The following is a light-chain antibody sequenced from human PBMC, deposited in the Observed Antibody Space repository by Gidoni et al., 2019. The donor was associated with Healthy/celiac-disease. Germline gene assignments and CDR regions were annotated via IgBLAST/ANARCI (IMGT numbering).Light chain of an antibody. V-gene: IGKV2-28*01. CDR3: MQALQTPMYT. CDR1: QSLLHSNGYNY. J-gene: IGKJ2*01. Sequence: DTAIPQSQPSVPVTPGEPASISCRSSQSLLHSNGYNYLEWYLQTPGQSPQLLISLGSNRAAWVPERFSGSGSGTDFTLKISRVEAEDVGVYYCMQALQTPMYTFGQXTKLEIK. CDR2: LGS.